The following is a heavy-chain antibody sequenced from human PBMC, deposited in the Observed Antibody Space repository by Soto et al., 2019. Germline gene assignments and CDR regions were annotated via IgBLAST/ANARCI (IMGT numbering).Heavy chain of an antibody. CDR2: ISYSGST. J-gene: IGHJ4*02. CDR3: ARGTSWQLPFDY. D-gene: IGHD6-13*01. Sequence: SETLSLTCTVSSDSISSYYWSWIRQPPGKRLEWIGYISYSGSTDYNPSLKSRVTISGDTSKNQFSLKVSSVTAADTAVYYCARGTSWQLPFDYWGQGTLVTASS. CDR1: SDSISSYY. V-gene: IGHV4-59*01.